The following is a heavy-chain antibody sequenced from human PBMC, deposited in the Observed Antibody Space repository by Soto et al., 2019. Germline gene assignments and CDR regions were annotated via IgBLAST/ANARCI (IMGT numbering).Heavy chain of an antibody. Sequence: AETLSLTCAVYGGSFSGYYWSWVRQPPGKGLEWIGEINHSGSTNYNPSLKSRVTISVDTSKNQFSLKLSSVTAADTAVYYCVRGGFATVTYYYYYGMDVWGQGTTVTVSS. J-gene: IGHJ6*02. D-gene: IGHD4-4*01. CDR2: INHSGST. V-gene: IGHV4-34*01. CDR3: VRGGFATVTYYYYYGMDV. CDR1: GGSFSGYY.